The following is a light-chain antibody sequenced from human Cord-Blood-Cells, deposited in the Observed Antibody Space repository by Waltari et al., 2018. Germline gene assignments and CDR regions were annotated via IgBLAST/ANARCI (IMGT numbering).Light chain of an antibody. V-gene: IGKV3-20*01. Sequence: EIVLTQSPGTLSLSPGERATLSCRASQSVSSSYLAWYQQKPGKAPRRRIYGASSRATGMPDRFSGSGSGTDFTLTSSRMEPEDCAVYYCQQYGSSPKLTFGGGTKVEIK. CDR3: QQYGSSPKLT. CDR1: QSVSSSY. J-gene: IGKJ4*01. CDR2: GAS.